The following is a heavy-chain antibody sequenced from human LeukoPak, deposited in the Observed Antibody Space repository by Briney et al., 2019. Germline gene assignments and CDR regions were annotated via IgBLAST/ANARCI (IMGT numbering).Heavy chain of an antibody. D-gene: IGHD3-10*01. J-gene: IGHJ4*02. CDR1: VYTFTVYY. CDR3: ASWAGGSADIAVFDY. V-gene: IGHV1-2*02. Sequence: ASVRVSSMDSVYTFTVYYMHWMRRAPGQGGGWMGWINLKSGETNYAQNFPGRVTLTSHTSISTAYMEMNTLRSDDTAVYYCASWAGGSADIAVFDYWGQGTLVTVSS. CDR2: INLKSGET.